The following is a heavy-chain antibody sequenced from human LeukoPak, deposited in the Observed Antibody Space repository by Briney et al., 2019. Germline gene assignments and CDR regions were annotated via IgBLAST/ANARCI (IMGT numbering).Heavy chain of an antibody. CDR2: ISGSGGST. D-gene: IGHD4-17*01. Sequence: GGSLRLSCAASGFTFSSYAMSWVRQAPGKGLEWVSAISGSGGSTYYADSVKGRFTISRDNSKNTLYLQMNSLRAEDTAVYYCARDTSYDYGDYYFDYWGQGTLVTVSS. J-gene: IGHJ4*02. V-gene: IGHV3-23*01. CDR1: GFTFSSYA. CDR3: ARDTSYDYGDYYFDY.